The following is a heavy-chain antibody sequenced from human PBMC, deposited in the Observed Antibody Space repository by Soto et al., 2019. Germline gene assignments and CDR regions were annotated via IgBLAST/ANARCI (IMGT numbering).Heavy chain of an antibody. CDR2: IKQDGSEI. Sequence: GGSLRLSCSASGFTFNPYWMSWVRQAPGKGLEWVANIKQDGSEIYYGGSVKGRFTISRDNTINSVYLHMNTLRADDTAVYYCARDIFYGGDSDYWGQGTLVTVSS. D-gene: IGHD2-21*02. CDR1: GFTFNPYW. V-gene: IGHV3-7*03. CDR3: ARDIFYGGDSDY. J-gene: IGHJ4*02.